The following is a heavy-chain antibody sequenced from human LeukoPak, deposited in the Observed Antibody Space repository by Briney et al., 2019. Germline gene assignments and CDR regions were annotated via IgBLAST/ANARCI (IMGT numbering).Heavy chain of an antibody. CDR2: IYYSGST. Sequence: PSETLSLTCTVSGGSISSSSYYWGWIRQPPGKGLEWIGSIYYSGSTYYNPSLKSRVTISVDTSKNQFSLKLSSVTAADTAVYYCASNIVVHFDYWGQGTLVTVSS. V-gene: IGHV4-39*01. D-gene: IGHD3-22*01. J-gene: IGHJ4*02. CDR3: ASNIVVHFDY. CDR1: GGSISSSSYY.